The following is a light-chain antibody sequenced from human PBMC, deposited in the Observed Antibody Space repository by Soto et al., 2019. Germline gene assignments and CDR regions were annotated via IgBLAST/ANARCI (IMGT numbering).Light chain of an antibody. CDR2: GAS. CDR3: QQYNNLWT. V-gene: IGKV3-15*01. J-gene: IGKJ1*01. CDR1: QSVRMA. Sequence: EIVMTQSPATLSVSPLERATVSCRASQSVRMAFALYQQKPVQAPRGLIYGASTRDTAIPARFSGSGCGTEFTLTISILQSEDLAVYECQQYNNLWTFGQGTKVDIK.